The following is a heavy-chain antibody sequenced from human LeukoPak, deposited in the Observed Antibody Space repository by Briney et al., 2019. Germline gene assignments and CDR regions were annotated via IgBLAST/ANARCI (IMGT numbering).Heavy chain of an antibody. J-gene: IGHJ4*02. CDR3: AKGDFWSGYYRVVDY. V-gene: IGHV3-30*02. D-gene: IGHD3-3*01. CDR2: IRYDGSNK. Sequence: GGSLRLSCAASGFTFSSYGMHWVRQAPGKGLEWVAFIRYDGSNKYYADSVKGRFTISRDNSKNTLYLQMNSLRAEDTAVYYCAKGDFWSGYYRVVDYWGQGTLVTVSS. CDR1: GFTFSSYG.